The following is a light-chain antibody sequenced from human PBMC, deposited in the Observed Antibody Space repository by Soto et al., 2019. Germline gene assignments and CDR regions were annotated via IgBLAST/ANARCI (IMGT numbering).Light chain of an antibody. CDR2: AAS. CDR3: T. Sequence: YSLSESVGDPVTITFWASQSLCSYLKRYMQKPGKAPKLLIYAASSVQSGVPSRFSGGGSGTDFTLTISFFFFKQKTAYELT. V-gene: IGKV1-39*01. CDR1: QSLCSY. J-gene: IGKJ4*02.